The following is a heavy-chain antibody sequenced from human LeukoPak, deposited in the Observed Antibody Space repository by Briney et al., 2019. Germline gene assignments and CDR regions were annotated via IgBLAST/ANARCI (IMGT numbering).Heavy chain of an antibody. V-gene: IGHV4-38-2*02. Sequence: PSETLSLTCTVSGYSISSGYYWGWIRQPPGKGLEWIGSIYHSGSTYFNPSPKSRVTISVDTSKNQFSLKLRSVTAADTALYYCAIHYTEDIVVGPAASPKTRNNWFDPWGQGTLVTVSS. CDR2: IYHSGST. J-gene: IGHJ5*02. CDR3: AIHYTEDIVVGPAASPKTRNNWFDP. D-gene: IGHD2-2*01. CDR1: GYSISSGYY.